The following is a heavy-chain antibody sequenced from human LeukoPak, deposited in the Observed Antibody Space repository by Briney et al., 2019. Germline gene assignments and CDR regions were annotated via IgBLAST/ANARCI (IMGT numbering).Heavy chain of an antibody. J-gene: IGHJ6*03. CDR1: GFTFSTYN. V-gene: IGHV3-48*04. D-gene: IGHD3-16*01. CDR2: ISTSISTI. CDR3: SRVGDYYYMDV. Sequence: GGSLRLSCAASGFTFSTYNMNWVRQAPGKGLEWVAYISTSISTIYYTDSVKGRFTISRDNAKNSLYLQMNSLRAEDTAVYYCSRVGDYYYMDVWGKGTTVTVSS.